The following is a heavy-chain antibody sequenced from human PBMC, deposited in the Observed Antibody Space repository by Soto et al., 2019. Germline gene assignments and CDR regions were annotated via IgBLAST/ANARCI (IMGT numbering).Heavy chain of an antibody. J-gene: IGHJ6*03. D-gene: IGHD3-3*01. V-gene: IGHV5-51*01. CDR1: GYSFTSYW. CDR2: IYPGDSDT. CDR3: ASNSLGLTIFGVAHKSSYYYYMDV. Sequence: PGESLKISCKGSGYSFTSYWIGWVRQMPGKGLEWMGIIYPGDSDTRYSPSFQGQVTISADKPISTAYLQWSSLKASDTAMYYCASNSLGLTIFGVAHKSSYYYYMDVWGKGTTVTVSS.